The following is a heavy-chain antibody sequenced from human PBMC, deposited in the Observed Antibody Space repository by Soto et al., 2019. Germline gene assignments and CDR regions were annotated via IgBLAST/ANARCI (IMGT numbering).Heavy chain of an antibody. D-gene: IGHD4-4*01. J-gene: IGHJ4*02. CDR1: GGSISSGGYY. V-gene: IGHV4-31*03. CDR2: IYYSGST. CDR3: ARVGETTVTSYYFDY. Sequence: SETLSLTCTVSGGSISSGGYYWSWIRQHPGKGLEWIGYIYYSGSTYYNPSLKSRVTISVDTSKNQFSLKLSSVTAADTAVYYCARVGETTVTSYYFDYWGQGTLVTSPQ.